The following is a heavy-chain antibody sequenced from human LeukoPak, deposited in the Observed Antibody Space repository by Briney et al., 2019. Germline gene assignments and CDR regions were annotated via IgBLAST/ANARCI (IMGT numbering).Heavy chain of an antibody. J-gene: IGHJ4*02. CDR1: GYSFTSYW. Sequence: GESLKISCKGSGYSFTSYWIGWVRQMPGKGLKWMGIIYPGDSDTRYSPSFQGQVTISADKSLTTAYLQWSSLKASDTAMYYCARRRAVAGYYYFDYWGQGTLVTVSS. CDR3: ARRRAVAGYYYFDY. V-gene: IGHV5-51*01. D-gene: IGHD6-19*01. CDR2: IYPGDSDT.